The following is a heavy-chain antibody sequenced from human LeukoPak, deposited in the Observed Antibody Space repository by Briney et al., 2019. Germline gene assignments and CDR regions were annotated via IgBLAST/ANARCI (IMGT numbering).Heavy chain of an antibody. CDR2: ISGSGGST. CDR3: AKTLRDYDFWSDLGIFDI. J-gene: IGHJ3*02. CDR1: GFTFSSYA. Sequence: PGGSLRLSCAASGFTFSSYAMSWVRQAPGKGLEWVSAISGSGGSTYYADSVKGRFTISRDNSKNTLYLQMNSLRAEDTAVYYCAKTLRDYDFWSDLGIFDIWGQGTMVTVSS. D-gene: IGHD3-3*01. V-gene: IGHV3-23*01.